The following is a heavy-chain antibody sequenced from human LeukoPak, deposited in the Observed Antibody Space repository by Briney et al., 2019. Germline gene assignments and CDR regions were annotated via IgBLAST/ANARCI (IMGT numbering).Heavy chain of an antibody. CDR2: IRSDGSST. J-gene: IGHJ4*02. CDR1: GFTFSSYW. V-gene: IGHV3-74*01. CDR3: AKYNYNRH. D-gene: IGHD1-20*01. Sequence: PGGSLRLSCAASGFTFSSYWMHWVRQVPGKGLVWVSRIRSDGSSTSYADSVKGRFTISRDNAKNTLYLQMSSLRVDDTAVYYCAKYNYNRHWGQGTLVTVSS.